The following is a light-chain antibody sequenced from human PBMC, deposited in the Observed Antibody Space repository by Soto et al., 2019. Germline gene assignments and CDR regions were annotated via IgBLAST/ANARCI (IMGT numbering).Light chain of an antibody. CDR2: DAS. V-gene: IGKV3D-20*01. J-gene: IGKJ4*01. Sequence: EIVITQSPATLSVSPGERATLSCRASQSVSSNLAWYQQKPGLAPRLLIYDASSRATGISDRFSGSGSGTDFTLTISRLEPEDFAVYYCQQYGSSPSFGGGTKVDIK. CDR3: QQYGSSPS. CDR1: QSVSSN.